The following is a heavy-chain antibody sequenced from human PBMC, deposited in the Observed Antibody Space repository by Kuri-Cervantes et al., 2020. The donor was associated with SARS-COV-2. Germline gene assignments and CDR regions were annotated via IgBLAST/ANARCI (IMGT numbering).Heavy chain of an antibody. V-gene: IGHV1-69*13. J-gene: IGHJ6*03. CDR3: ARGGLISGGGYYYYMDV. Sequence: SVKVSCKASGGTFSSYAVSWVRQAPGQGLEWMGGIIPILGTPNYAQKFQGRVTITADESTSTAYMELSSLRSEDTAVYYCARGGLISGGGYYYYMDVWGKGTTVTVSS. D-gene: IGHD3/OR15-3a*01. CDR2: IIPILGTP. CDR1: GGTFSSYA.